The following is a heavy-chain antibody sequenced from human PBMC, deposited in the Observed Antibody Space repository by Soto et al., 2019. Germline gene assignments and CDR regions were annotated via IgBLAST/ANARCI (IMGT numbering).Heavy chain of an antibody. CDR2: IYTSGST. J-gene: IGHJ4*02. Sequence: SETLSLTCTASGGSISSYYWSWIRQPAGKGLEWIGRIYTSGSTNYNPSLKSRVTMSVDTSKNQFSLKLSSVTAAGTALYYCARTTAVPNSLRSRYFFDYWGQGTLVTVSS. D-gene: IGHD4-17*01. CDR3: ARTTAVPNSLRSRYFFDY. CDR1: GGSISSYY. V-gene: IGHV4-4*07.